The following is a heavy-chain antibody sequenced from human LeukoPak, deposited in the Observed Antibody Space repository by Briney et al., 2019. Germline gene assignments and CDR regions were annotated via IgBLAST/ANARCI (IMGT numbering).Heavy chain of an antibody. CDR3: ARRVRYSSGWDY. V-gene: IGHV4-59*12. CDR2: IYYSGST. CDR1: GGSISGYY. J-gene: IGHJ4*02. D-gene: IGHD6-19*01. Sequence: SETLSLTCTVSGGSISGYYWSWIRQPPGKGLEWIGYIYYSGSTNYNPSLKSRVTISVDTSKNQFSLKLSSVTAADTAVYYCARRVRYSSGWDYWGQGTLVTVSS.